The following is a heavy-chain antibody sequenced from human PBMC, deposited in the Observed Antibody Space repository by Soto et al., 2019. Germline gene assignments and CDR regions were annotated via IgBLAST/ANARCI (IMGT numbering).Heavy chain of an antibody. V-gene: IGHV4-30-2*01. CDR3: ARGDYQYSIDY. J-gene: IGHJ4*02. Sequence: SETLSLTCTVSGDSMTSVDYSWSWIRQPPGEGLEWLGYIYRTGNTHYSPSLKSRVSISQDRSKNQFSLELTSVTAADTAVYYCARGDYQYSIDYWGQGTLVTVSS. CDR1: GDSMTSVDYS. CDR2: IYRTGNT. D-gene: IGHD2-2*01.